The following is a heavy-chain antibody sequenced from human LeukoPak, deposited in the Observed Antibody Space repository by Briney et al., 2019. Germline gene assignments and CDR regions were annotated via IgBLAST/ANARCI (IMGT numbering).Heavy chain of an antibody. Sequence: PGGSLRLSCAASGFTFSTYAMTWVRQAPGKGLEWVSGITGGGESTYYADSVKGRFTISRDNSKNTMYLQMNSLRAEDTAVYYCAKSDRVIRAGMADYWGQGTLVTASS. J-gene: IGHJ4*02. CDR2: ITGGGEST. CDR3: AKSDRVIRAGMADY. D-gene: IGHD2-2*01. CDR1: GFTFSTYA. V-gene: IGHV3-23*01.